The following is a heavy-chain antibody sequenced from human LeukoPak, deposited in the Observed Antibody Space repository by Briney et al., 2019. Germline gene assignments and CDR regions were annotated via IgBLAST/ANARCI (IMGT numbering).Heavy chain of an antibody. Sequence: SGGSLRLSCAASGFTFSSYEMNWVRQAPGKGLEWVSYISTSGSTIYYADSVKGRFTISRDNAKNSLYLQMNSLRAEDTAVYYCARVGVVNFDHWGQGTLVTVSS. CDR2: ISTSGSTI. CDR1: GFTFSSYE. D-gene: IGHD3-22*01. J-gene: IGHJ4*02. CDR3: ARVGVVNFDH. V-gene: IGHV3-48*03.